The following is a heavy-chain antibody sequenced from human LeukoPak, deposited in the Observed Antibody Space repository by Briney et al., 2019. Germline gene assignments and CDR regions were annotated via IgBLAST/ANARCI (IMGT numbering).Heavy chain of an antibody. J-gene: IGHJ4*02. D-gene: IGHD6-13*01. CDR2: IIPIFGTA. CDR3: AGNIAAAAYYFDY. CDR1: GGTFSSYA. V-gene: IGHV1-69*05. Sequence: SVKVSCKASGGTFSSYAISWVRQAPGQGLEWMGGIIPIFGTANYAQKSQGRVTITTDESTSTAYMELSSLRSEDTAVYYCAGNIAAAAYYFDYWGQGTLVTVSS.